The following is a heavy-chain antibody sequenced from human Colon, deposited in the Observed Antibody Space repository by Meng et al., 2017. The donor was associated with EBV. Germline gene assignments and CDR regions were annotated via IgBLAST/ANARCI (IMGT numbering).Heavy chain of an antibody. CDR3: SKYLTRIYGLVDY. Sequence: LGGVGGGVVKRGWVLRRACPALGFAVTSVSMSCVRQNPGRGLEWVGRISSKTDGATTDYGAHVKGIFALLTDATKNTMNLEMISLETDDTAVYYFSKYLTRIYGLVDYWGRGTLVTVSS. D-gene: IGHD3-10*01. CDR2: ISSKTDGATT. J-gene: IGHJ4*02. CDR1: GFAVTSVS. V-gene: IGHV3-15*01.